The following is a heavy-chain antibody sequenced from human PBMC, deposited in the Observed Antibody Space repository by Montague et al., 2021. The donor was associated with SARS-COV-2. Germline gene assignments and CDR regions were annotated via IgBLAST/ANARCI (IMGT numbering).Heavy chain of an antibody. CDR2: IYYSGST. Sequence: SETLSLTCTVSGGSISSYYWSWIRQPPGKGLEWIGYIYYSGSTNYNPSLKSRVTISVDTSKNQFSLKLSSVTAADTAVYYCARDSGYCAQQRVPPRLYCYYYGIDVWGQGTTVTVSS. CDR3: ARDSGYCAQQRVPPRLYCYYYGIDV. J-gene: IGHJ6*02. V-gene: IGHV4-59*01. D-gene: IGHD6-13*01. CDR1: GGSISSYY.